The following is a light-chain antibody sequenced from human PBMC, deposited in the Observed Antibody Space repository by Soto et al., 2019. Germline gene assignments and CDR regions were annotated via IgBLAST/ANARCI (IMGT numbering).Light chain of an antibody. CDR1: QSVSSNY. CDR2: GAS. J-gene: IGKJ1*01. V-gene: IGKV3-20*01. CDR3: QQFVRSLWT. Sequence: EVVLTQSPGTLSLSPGERATLSCRASQSVSSNYLHWYQQKPGQAPRLLIYGASSRATGIPDRFSGSGSGTDFTLTISRLEPEDFAVYYCQQFVRSLWTFGQGTKVDIK.